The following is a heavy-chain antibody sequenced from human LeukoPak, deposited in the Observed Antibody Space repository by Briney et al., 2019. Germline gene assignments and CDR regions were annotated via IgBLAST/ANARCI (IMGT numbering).Heavy chain of an antibody. J-gene: IGHJ4*02. D-gene: IGHD6-19*01. CDR1: GFTFTNAW. Sequence: GGSLRLSCAAPGFTFTNAWMSWVRQAPGKGLEWVGRVKSKTDGGTTDYAAPVKGRFTISRDDSKSTLFLQMNSLKTEDTAVYYCTGTYSSAWPGIDYWGRGTLVTVSS. CDR2: VKSKTDGGTT. V-gene: IGHV3-15*01. CDR3: TGTYSSAWPGIDY.